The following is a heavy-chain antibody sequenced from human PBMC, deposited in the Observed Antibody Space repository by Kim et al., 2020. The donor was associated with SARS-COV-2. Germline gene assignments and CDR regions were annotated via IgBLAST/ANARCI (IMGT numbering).Heavy chain of an antibody. D-gene: IGHD2-21*02. Sequence: GGSLRLFCVASGMTLSNYWMHWVRQVPRKGLEWVSRINVDGTSKAYADAVKGRFTISRDNAKNTLYLQMNSLRVEDTALYFCARDRPGDFDYLFDCWGQG. CDR1: GMTLSNYW. CDR2: INVDGTSK. V-gene: IGHV3-74*01. J-gene: IGHJ4*02. CDR3: ARDRPGDFDYLFDC.